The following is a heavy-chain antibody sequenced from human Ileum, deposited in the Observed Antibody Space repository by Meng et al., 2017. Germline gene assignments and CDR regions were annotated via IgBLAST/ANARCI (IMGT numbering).Heavy chain of an antibody. CDR2: INTNTGNP. CDR3: ATSGGGFDY. V-gene: IGHV7-4-1*02. Sequence: ASVKVSCKASRYTFTNYDINWVRQAPGQGLEWMGWINTNTGNPTYAQGFTGRFVVSLDTSVNTAHLQISTLTAEDTAVYYCATSGGGFDYWGQGALVTVSS. D-gene: IGHD1-26*01. J-gene: IGHJ4*02. CDR1: RYTFTNYD.